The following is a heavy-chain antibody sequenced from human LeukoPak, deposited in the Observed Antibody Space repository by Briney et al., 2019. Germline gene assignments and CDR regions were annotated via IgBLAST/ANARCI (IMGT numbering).Heavy chain of an antibody. J-gene: IGHJ6*03. D-gene: IGHD3-22*01. CDR3: GGSTAYYPFSYYYYMDV. CDR1: GGSISSSY. CDR2: IYYSGST. V-gene: IGHV4-59*08. Sequence: SETLSLTCTVPGGSISSSYWSWIRQPPGKGLEWIGYIYYSGSTNYNPTLKSRVTISVDTSKNQFSLKLSSVTAADTAVYYCGGSTAYYPFSYYYYMDVWGKGTMVTVSS.